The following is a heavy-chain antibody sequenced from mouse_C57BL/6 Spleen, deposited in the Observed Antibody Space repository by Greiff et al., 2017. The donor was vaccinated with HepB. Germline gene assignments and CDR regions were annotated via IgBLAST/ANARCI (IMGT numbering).Heavy chain of an antibody. CDR1: GFTFSNYW. CDR3: TRSGYFDY. V-gene: IGHV6-3*01. J-gene: IGHJ2*01. D-gene: IGHD1-1*01. Sequence: EVKVEESGGGLVQPGGSMKLSCVASGFTFSNYWMNWVRQSPEKGLEWVAQIRLKADNYATHYAVSVKGRFTISRDDSNSSVYLQMNNLRAEDTGIYYCTRSGYFDYWGQGTTLTVSS. CDR2: IRLKADNYAT.